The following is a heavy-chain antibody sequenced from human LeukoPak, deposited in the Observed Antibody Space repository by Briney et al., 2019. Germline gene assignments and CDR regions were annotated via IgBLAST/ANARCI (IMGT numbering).Heavy chain of an antibody. Sequence: GASVKVSCKASGYTFTSYYMHWVRQAPGQGLEWMGIINPSGGSTSYAQKFQGRVTMTRDMSTSTVYMGLSSLRSEDTAVYYCASADSYDPNFDYWGQGTLVTVSS. CDR3: ASADSYDPNFDY. D-gene: IGHD5-18*01. V-gene: IGHV1-46*01. J-gene: IGHJ4*02. CDR2: INPSGGST. CDR1: GYTFTSYY.